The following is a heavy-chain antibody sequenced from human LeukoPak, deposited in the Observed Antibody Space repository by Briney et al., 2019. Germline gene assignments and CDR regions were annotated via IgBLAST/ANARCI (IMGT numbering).Heavy chain of an antibody. CDR1: GGSTSSFL. Sequence: SETLSLTCTVSGGSTSSFLCGWIRQPPGKGLEWIGYIYYSGSTNYHPSLKSRVTILVDTSKTQFSLKLSSVTAADTAVYYCARGQYSGSCFDNWGQGSLVTVSS. CDR3: ARGQYSGSCFDN. CDR2: IYYSGST. J-gene: IGHJ4*02. D-gene: IGHD1-26*01. V-gene: IGHV4-59*01.